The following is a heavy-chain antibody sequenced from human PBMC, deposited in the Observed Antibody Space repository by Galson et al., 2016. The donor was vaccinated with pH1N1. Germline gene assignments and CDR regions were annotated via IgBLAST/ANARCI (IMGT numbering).Heavy chain of an antibody. CDR1: GFTFTSYA. CDR2: ILYDGTNE. Sequence: SLRLSRAASGFTFTSYAMHWVRQAPGKGLEWVAVILYDGTNEYYADSVKGRFTISSDKTQSTVYLQMNSLRTEDTAVYYCARDSEYSGHEGFHWAQGTLVIVSS. CDR3: ARDSEYSGHEGFH. V-gene: IGHV3-30*04. J-gene: IGHJ4*02. D-gene: IGHD5-12*01.